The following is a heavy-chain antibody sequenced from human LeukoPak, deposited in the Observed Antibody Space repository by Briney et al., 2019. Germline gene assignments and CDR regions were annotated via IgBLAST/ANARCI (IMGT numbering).Heavy chain of an antibody. J-gene: IGHJ4*02. V-gene: IGHV4-59*08. Sequence: SSETLSPTCTVSGGSISSYYWSWIRQPPGKGLESIGYIYYSNTNYNPSLKSRVTISVDTSKNQFSLKLSSVTAADTAVYYCARLKYGDYGLYYFDYWGQGTLVTVSS. D-gene: IGHD4-17*01. CDR2: IYYSNT. CDR1: GGSISSYY. CDR3: ARLKYGDYGLYYFDY.